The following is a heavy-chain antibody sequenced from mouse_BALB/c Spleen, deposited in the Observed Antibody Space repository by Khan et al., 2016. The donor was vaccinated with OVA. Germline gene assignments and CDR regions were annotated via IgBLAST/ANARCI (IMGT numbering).Heavy chain of an antibody. CDR1: GYTFTEYT. CDR3: ARDAGRY. J-gene: IGHJ4*01. D-gene: IGHD3-3*01. V-gene: IGHV1-18*01. Sequence: VHVKQSGPELVKPGASVNISCKTSGYTFTEYTVHWVKQSLGKSLDWIGVVNPKNGGTAYNQKFKGKATLTVDKSSSTAYMELRSLTSEDSAVYYCARDAGRYWGQGTSVTVSS. CDR2: VNPKNGGT.